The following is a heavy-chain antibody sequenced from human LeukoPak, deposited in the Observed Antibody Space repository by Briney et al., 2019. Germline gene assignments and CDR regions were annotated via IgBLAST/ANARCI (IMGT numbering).Heavy chain of an antibody. CDR3: ARDTPSSTSNSYYYYGMDV. CDR2: ISAYNGNT. CDR1: GYTFTSYG. D-gene: IGHD2-2*01. V-gene: IGHV1-18*01. J-gene: IGHJ6*02. Sequence: GASVKVSCKASGYTFTSYGISWVRQAPGQGLEWMGWISAYNGNTNYAQKLQGRVTMTTDTSTSTAYMELRSLRSDDTAVYYCARDTPSSTSNSYYYYGMDVWGQGTTVTVSS.